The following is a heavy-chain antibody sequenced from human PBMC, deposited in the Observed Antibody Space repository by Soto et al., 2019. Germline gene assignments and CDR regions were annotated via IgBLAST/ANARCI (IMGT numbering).Heavy chain of an antibody. D-gene: IGHD3-3*01. CDR1: GYTFTSYG. V-gene: IGHV1-18*01. CDR3: AKEFLSYYDFWSGYLDYYYYMDV. Sequence: QVQLVQSGAEVKKPGASVKVSCKASGYTFTSYGISWVRQAPGQGLEWMGWISAYNGNTNYAQKLQGRVTMTTDTLQSTASTVWMRLSPDDTAEYYEAKEFLSYYDFWSGYLDYYYYMDVWGQGTTVTVSS. CDR2: ISAYNGNT. J-gene: IGHJ6*03.